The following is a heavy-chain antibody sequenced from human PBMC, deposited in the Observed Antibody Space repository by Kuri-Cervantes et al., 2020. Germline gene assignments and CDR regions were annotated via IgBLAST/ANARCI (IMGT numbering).Heavy chain of an antibody. V-gene: IGHV4-39*07. J-gene: IGHJ4*02. CDR2: IYNGGST. D-gene: IGHD2-21*01. Sequence: SETLSLTCTVSGGSISSGSDNWSWIRQPPGKGLEWIGYIYNGGSTYYNPSLKSRVTISVDTSKNQFSLKLSSVTAADTAVYYCARGSIRGHFDYWGQGTLVTVSS. CDR3: ARGSIRGHFDY. CDR1: GGSISSGSDN.